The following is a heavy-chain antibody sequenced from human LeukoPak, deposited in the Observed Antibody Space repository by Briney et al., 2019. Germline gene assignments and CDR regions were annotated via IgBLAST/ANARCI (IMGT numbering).Heavy chain of an antibody. J-gene: IGHJ4*02. CDR3: AKDPITYCGGDCYSWPPGIDY. CDR2: IKQDGSQE. Sequence: GGSLRLSCAASRFTLSTYWMSWVRQAPGKGLEWVAHIKQDGSQEYYVDSVKGRFTISRDSAKNSLYLQMNGLRAEDTAVYYCAKDPITYCGGDCYSWPPGIDYWGQGTLVTVSS. D-gene: IGHD2-21*02. V-gene: IGHV3-7*01. CDR1: RFTLSTYW.